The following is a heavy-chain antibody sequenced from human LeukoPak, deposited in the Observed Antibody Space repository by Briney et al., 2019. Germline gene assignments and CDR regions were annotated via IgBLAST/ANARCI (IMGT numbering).Heavy chain of an antibody. CDR2: IYYSGST. V-gene: IGHV4-59*01. D-gene: IGHD3-22*01. Sequence: SETLSLTCTVSGGSISSYDWSWIRQPPGKGLEWIGYIYYSGSTNYNPSLKSRVTISVDTSKNQFSLKLSSVTAADTAVYYCARALRGHYYDSSGYYYYFDYWGQGTLVTLSS. CDR3: ARALRGHYYDSSGYYYYFDY. CDR1: GGSISSYD. J-gene: IGHJ4*02.